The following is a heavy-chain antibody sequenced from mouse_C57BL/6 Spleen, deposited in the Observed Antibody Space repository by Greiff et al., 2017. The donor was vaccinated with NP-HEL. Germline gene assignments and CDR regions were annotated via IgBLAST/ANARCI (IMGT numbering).Heavy chain of an antibody. V-gene: IGHV2-5*01. J-gene: IGHJ1*03. D-gene: IGHD2-4*01. CDR2: IWRGGST. Sequence: QVQLKESGPGLVQPSQSLSITCTVSGFSLTSYGVHWVRQSPGQGLEWLGVIWRGGSTDYNAAFVSSLSITKDNSKSQVFFKMNSLQADDTAIYYCAKRGDYYGDYDVWGKGTTVTVSS. CDR3: AKRGDYYGDYDV. CDR1: GFSLTSYG.